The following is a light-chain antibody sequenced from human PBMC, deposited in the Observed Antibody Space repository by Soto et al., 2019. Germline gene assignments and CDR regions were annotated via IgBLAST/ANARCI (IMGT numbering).Light chain of an antibody. CDR3: SSDTSSRV. V-gene: IGLV2-14*01. CDR2: EVS. J-gene: IGLJ2*01. Sequence: QSALPQPASVSGSPGQSITISCTGTSSDVGGYNYVSWYQQHPGKAPKLMIYEVSNRPSGVSNRFSGSKSGNTASLTISGLQAEDEADYYCSSDTSSRVFGGGTKLTVL. CDR1: SSDVGGYNY.